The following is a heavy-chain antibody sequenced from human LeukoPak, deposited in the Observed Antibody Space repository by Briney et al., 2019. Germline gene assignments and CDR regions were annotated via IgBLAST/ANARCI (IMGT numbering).Heavy chain of an antibody. CDR3: AHSKRGGGYYINAFAV. CDR2: SYSGGNA. J-gene: IGHJ3*01. Sequence: SETLSLTCTVSGASTSAYYWSWIRQPPGKGLEWIGYSYSGGNANYNPSLKSRVTISIDTSEDQFSLRLTSVTAADTAVYFCAHSKRGGGYYINAFAVWGQGALVTISS. V-gene: IGHV4-59*01. CDR1: GASTSAYY. D-gene: IGHD1-26*01.